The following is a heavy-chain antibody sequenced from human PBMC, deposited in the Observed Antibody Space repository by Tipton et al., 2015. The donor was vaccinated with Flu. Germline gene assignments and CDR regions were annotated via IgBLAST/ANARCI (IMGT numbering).Heavy chain of an antibody. Sequence: TLSLTCSVSGYTISGGYYWGWIRQPPGKGLEWIGAVYHSGSTYYTPSLQSRVTMSVDTSKNQFSLKLSSVIAADTAVYYCARAGTYDSSGSYWGQGTLVTVAA. CDR3: ARAGTYDSSGSY. D-gene: IGHD3-22*01. CDR2: VYHSGST. J-gene: IGHJ4*02. V-gene: IGHV4-38-2*02. CDR1: GYTISGGYY.